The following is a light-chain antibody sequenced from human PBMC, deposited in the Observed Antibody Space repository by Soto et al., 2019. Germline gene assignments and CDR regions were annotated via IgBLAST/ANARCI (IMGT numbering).Light chain of an antibody. J-gene: IGKJ5*01. CDR3: QQRSNWPPKIT. CDR2: GAS. Sequence: DIVMTQSPATLSVAPGERVTFSCRASQGVSRKLAWYQHKPGQAPRLLISGASTGATGIPARFSGSGSGTDFTLTISSLEPEDFAVYYCQQRSNWPPKITFGQGTRLEIK. CDR1: QGVSRK. V-gene: IGKV3-11*01.